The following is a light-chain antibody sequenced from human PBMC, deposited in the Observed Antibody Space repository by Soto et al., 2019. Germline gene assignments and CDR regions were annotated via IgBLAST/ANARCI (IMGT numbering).Light chain of an antibody. CDR1: SSNIGAGYD. CDR3: QSYDSSLSRV. J-gene: IGLJ3*02. V-gene: IGLV1-40*01. Sequence: QSVLTQPPSVSGAPGQRVTISCTESSSNIGAGYDVHWYQQFPGAAPKLLIYVNSNRPSGVPDRFSGSKSGTSASLAITGLQAEDEADYYCQSYDSSLSRVFGGGTKLTVL. CDR2: VNS.